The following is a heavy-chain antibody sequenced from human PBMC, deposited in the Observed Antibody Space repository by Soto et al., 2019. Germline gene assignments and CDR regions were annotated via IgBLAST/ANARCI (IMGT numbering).Heavy chain of an antibody. Sequence: PGGSLRLSCAASGFIFSTYAMNWVRQAPGKGLEWVSAISRSSESAYYAESVRGRFTISRDNSINALYLHMTSLRPEDTAVYYCAHPRGYGVFDAVDIWGQGTMVTVS. D-gene: IGHD4-17*01. CDR3: AHPRGYGVFDAVDI. CDR1: GFIFSTYA. J-gene: IGHJ3*02. V-gene: IGHV3-23*01. CDR2: ISRSSESA.